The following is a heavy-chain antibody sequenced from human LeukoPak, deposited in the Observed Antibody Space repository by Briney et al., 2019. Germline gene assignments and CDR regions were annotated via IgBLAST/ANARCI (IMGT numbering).Heavy chain of an antibody. CDR1: GFTFSSHW. J-gene: IGHJ4*02. Sequence: PGGSLRLSCVTSGFTFSSHWMSWVRQAPGKGLEWVANTKEDGSEKYYVDSLKGRFTISRDNAKNSLFLQMNSLRADDTAVYYCARDIEAAGLFLDYWGQGTLVTVSS. CDR3: ARDIEAAGLFLDY. CDR2: TKEDGSEK. V-gene: IGHV3-7*01. D-gene: IGHD6-13*01.